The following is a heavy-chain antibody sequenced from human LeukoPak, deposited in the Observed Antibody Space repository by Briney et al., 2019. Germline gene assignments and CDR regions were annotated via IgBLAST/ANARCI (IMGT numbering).Heavy chain of an antibody. CDR2: INRDGSTT. Sequence: PGGSLRLSCAGSGFTISSYWMHWVRQAPGKGLVWVSRINRDGSTTNYADSVKGRFTISRDNSKNTLFLQMNSLRAEDTAVYYCARETYCSSTSCYTDYFDYWGQGTLVTVSS. V-gene: IGHV3-74*01. CDR3: ARETYCSSTSCYTDYFDY. CDR1: GFTISSYW. J-gene: IGHJ4*02. D-gene: IGHD2-2*02.